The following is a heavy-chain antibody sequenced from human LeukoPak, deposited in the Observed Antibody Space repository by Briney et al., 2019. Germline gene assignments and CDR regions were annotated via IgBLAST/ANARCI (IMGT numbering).Heavy chain of an antibody. D-gene: IGHD6-13*01. CDR2: IGTAGEI. J-gene: IGHJ2*01. CDR1: GFTFSSYD. CDR3: ARAAYSSTWYSRYFDL. Sequence: GGSLRLSCAASGFTFSSYDIHWVRQATGRGLEWVSGIGTAGEIYYPGSVKGRFTISRENAKNSLYLQMNSLRAGDTAVYYCARAAYSSTWYSRYFDLWGRGTLVTVSS. V-gene: IGHV3-13*01.